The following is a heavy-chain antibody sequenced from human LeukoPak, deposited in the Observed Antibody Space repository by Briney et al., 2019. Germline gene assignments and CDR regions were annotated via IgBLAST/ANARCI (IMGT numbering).Heavy chain of an antibody. CDR3: AKGSGSGWYGWFDP. J-gene: IGHJ5*02. CDR1: RFTFSGYA. Sequence: GGSLRLSCAASRFTFSGYAMCWVRQAPGKGLEWVSCIDASGVNTYYADSVKGRFTISRDNSNNTLYLQMNSLRAEDTAVYYCAKGSGSGWYGWFDPWGQGTLVTVSS. V-gene: IGHV3-23*01. D-gene: IGHD6-19*01. CDR2: IDASGVNT.